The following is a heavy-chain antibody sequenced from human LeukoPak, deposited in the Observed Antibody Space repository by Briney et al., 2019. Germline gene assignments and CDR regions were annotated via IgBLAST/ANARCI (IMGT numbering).Heavy chain of an antibody. CDR1: GFTFSSYA. V-gene: IGHV3-30*18. D-gene: IGHD6-13*01. Sequence: GGSLRLSCAASGFTFSSYAMHWVRQAPGKGLEWVAVISYDGSNKYYADSVKGRFTISRDNSKNTLYLQMNSLRAEDTAVYYCAKIARNSPGIAAAGTSSSNFDYWGQGTLVTVSS. CDR2: ISYDGSNK. CDR3: AKIARNSPGIAAAGTSSSNFDY. J-gene: IGHJ4*02.